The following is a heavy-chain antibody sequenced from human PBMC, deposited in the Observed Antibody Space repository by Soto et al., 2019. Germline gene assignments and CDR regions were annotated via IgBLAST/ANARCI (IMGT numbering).Heavy chain of an antibody. J-gene: IGHJ5*02. Sequence: QVQLVQSGAEVKKPGASVKVSCKVSGYTLTELSMHWVRQAPGKGLEWMGGFDPEDGETIYAQKFQGRVTMTEDTSTDTAYMELSSLRSEDTAVYYCATDSPKYCSSTSCYKWGWFDPWGQGTLVTVSS. CDR3: ATDSPKYCSSTSCYKWGWFDP. CDR2: FDPEDGET. CDR1: GYTLTELS. V-gene: IGHV1-24*01. D-gene: IGHD2-2*02.